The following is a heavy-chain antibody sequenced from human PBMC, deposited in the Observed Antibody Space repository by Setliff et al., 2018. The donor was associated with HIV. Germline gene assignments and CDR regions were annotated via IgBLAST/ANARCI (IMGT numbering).Heavy chain of an antibody. CDR1: GGSISSYY. J-gene: IGHJ6*03. CDR3: ARQITMVRGVYQPYYYYYMYV. CDR2: IYYSGST. Sequence: SETLSLTCTVSGGSISSYYWSWIRQHTGKGLEWIGYIYYSGSTTYNPALKSRVPISVDTSKNQFSLKLSSVTAADTAVYYCARQITMVRGVYQPYYYYYMYVWGKGTTVTVSS. D-gene: IGHD3-10*01. V-gene: IGHV4-59*08.